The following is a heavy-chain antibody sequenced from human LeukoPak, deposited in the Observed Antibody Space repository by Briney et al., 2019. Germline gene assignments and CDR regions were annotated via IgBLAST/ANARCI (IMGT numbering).Heavy chain of an antibody. CDR3: ARSSYYYAADAFDI. D-gene: IGHD3-10*01. CDR2: IYYGGST. J-gene: IGHJ3*02. CDR1: GGSISSYY. V-gene: IGHV4-59*01. Sequence: SETLSLTCTVSGGSISSYYWSWIRQPPGKGLEWIGFIYYGGSTNYNPSLKSRVIISLDTSKNQFSLKLSSVTAADTAVYYCARSSYYYAADAFDIWGQGTMVTVSS.